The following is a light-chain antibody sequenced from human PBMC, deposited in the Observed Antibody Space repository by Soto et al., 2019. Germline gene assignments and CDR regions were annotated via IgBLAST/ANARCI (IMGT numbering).Light chain of an antibody. V-gene: IGKV3-20*01. CDR1: QSLSTRS. CDR2: GAS. J-gene: IGKJ1*01. CDR3: QQYGSSGT. Sequence: EIVLTQSPVTLSLSPGERLTLSCRTSQSLSTRSLAWYQQKPGQAPRLLIDGASNRATGIPDRFSGSGSGTDFTLTISRLEPEDFAVYYCQQYGSSGTFGQGTKVDIK.